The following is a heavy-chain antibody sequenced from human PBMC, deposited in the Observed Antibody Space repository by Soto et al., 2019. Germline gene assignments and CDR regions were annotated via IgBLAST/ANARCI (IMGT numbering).Heavy chain of an antibody. V-gene: IGHV3-23*01. CDR3: AIKNFWSGYPSWLDP. CDR1: GFTSTYG. J-gene: IGHJ5*02. CDR2: ISGSDGST. Sequence: EVQLLESGGGLVQPGGSLRVSCAASGFTSTYGMTWVRQAPGKGLEWVSAISGSDGSTFYADSVEGRFTISRDNSKNTLSLQMNSLRAEDTAVYYCAIKNFWSGYPSWLDPWGQGTLVTVSS. D-gene: IGHD3-3*01.